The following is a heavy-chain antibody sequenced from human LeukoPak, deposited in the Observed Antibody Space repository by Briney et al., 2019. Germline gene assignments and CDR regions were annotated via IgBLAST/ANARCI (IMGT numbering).Heavy chain of an antibody. CDR3: ARDLGYYDSSGLDY. J-gene: IGHJ4*02. V-gene: IGHV4-39*02. CDR1: GGSISSSSYY. CDR2: IYYSGST. Sequence: SETLSLTCTVSGGSISSSSYYWGWIRQPPGKGLEWIGSIYYSGSTYYNPSLKSRVTISVDTSKNQFSLKLSSVTAADTAVYYCARDLGYYDSSGLDYWGQGTLVTVSS. D-gene: IGHD3-22*01.